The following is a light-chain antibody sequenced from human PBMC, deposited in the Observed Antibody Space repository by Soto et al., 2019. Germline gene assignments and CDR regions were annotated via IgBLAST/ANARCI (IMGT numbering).Light chain of an antibody. CDR1: QSISRW. Sequence: DIQMPQSPSTLSASVGDRVTITCRASQSISRWVAWYQKKPGKAPKVLIYDVSSLESGVPSRFSGSGSGTEFTLTISSLQPDDLATYYCQQYNNLWTFGQGTKVDIK. J-gene: IGKJ1*01. V-gene: IGKV1-5*01. CDR2: DVS. CDR3: QQYNNLWT.